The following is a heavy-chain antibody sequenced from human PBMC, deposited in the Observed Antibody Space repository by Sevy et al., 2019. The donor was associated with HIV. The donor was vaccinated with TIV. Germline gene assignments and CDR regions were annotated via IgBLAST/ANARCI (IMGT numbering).Heavy chain of an antibody. CDR3: VREGLGGFSYSLDC. CDR1: GFTFSSYW. Sequence: GGSLRLSCAASGFTFSSYWMSWVRQAPGKGLEWMATMKADGSERSYVDSVKGRFTISRDNAKNSLYLQMNSLRVDDTALYYCVREGLGGFSYSLDCWGQGTLVTVSS. D-gene: IGHD5-18*01. J-gene: IGHJ4*02. CDR2: MKADGSER. V-gene: IGHV3-7*01.